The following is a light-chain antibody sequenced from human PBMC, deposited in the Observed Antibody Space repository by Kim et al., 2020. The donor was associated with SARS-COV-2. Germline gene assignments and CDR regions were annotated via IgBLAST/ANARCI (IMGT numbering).Light chain of an antibody. CDR1: QGISSY. CDR2: GAS. V-gene: IGKV1-27*01. Sequence: DIQMTQSPSSLSAFVGDRVTITCRASQGISSYLAWYQQKPGKAPKLLIYGASTLQSGVPSRFSGSGSGTDFTLTISSLQPEDVATYFCQKSNSTPRTFGQGTKVDIK. CDR3: QKSNSTPRT. J-gene: IGKJ1*01.